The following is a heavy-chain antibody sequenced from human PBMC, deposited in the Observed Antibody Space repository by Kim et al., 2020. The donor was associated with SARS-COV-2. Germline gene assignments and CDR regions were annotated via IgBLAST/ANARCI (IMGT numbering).Heavy chain of an antibody. D-gene: IGHD3-10*01. CDR3: ARIGSGSISGMDV. CDR1: GFTFSDYY. V-gene: IGHV3-11*04. J-gene: IGHJ6*02. CDR2: ISTSGTTI. Sequence: GGSLRLSCAVSGFTFSDYYMSWIRQAPGKGLEWVSYISTSGTTINYADSVEGRFTISRDNAKKSVYLQMNSLRADDTAVYYCARIGSGSISGMDVWGQGT.